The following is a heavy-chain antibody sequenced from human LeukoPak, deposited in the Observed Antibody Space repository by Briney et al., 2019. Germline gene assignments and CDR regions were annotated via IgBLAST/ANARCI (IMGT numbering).Heavy chain of an antibody. CDR2: IKSDGSDK. D-gene: IGHD3-22*01. V-gene: IGHV3-7*05. J-gene: IGHJ4*02. Sequence: GGSLRLSCAASGFTFNNYAMSWVRQAPGRGLEWVAIIKSDGSDKDYVDSVKGRFTVSKDNAKNSLYLQMNSLRAEDTAMYYCARNRGGGSGYSDYWGQGTLVTVSS. CDR1: GFTFNNYA. CDR3: ARNRGGGSGYSDY.